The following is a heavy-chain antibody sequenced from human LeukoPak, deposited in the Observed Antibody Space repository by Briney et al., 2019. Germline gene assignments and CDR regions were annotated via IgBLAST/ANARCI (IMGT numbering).Heavy chain of an antibody. CDR1: GGTFSSYA. J-gene: IGHJ6*03. Sequence: GASVKVSCKASGGTFSSYAISWARQAPGQGLEWMGRIIPIFGTANYAQKFQGRVTISTDESTSTAYMELSSLRSEDTAVYYCARAPDYGDYLDVWGKGTTVTVSS. CDR3: ARAPDYGDYLDV. CDR2: IIPIFGTA. D-gene: IGHD4-17*01. V-gene: IGHV1-69*05.